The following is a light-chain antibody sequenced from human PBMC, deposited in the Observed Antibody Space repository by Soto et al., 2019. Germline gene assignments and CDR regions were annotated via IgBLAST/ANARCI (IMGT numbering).Light chain of an antibody. CDR2: RNY. CDR3: AAWDDSRRGWV. V-gene: IGLV1-47*01. J-gene: IGLJ3*02. CDR1: SSNIGSNY. Sequence: QSVLSQSPSASGTPGQRVTISCSGSSSNIGSNYVFWYQQLPGTAPKVLIYRNYQPPSGVPDRVSGSKSGSSASLAISGLRSEDEADYYCAAWDDSRRGWVFGGGT.